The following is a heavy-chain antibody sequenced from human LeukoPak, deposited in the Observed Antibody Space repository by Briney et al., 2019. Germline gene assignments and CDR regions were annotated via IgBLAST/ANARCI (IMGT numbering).Heavy chain of an antibody. CDR1: GFTFSTYV. CDR3: VRRTGY. V-gene: IGHV3-64D*06. J-gene: IGHJ4*02. CDR2: ISSNGDNT. Sequence: PGGSLRLSCSVSGFTFSTYVIHWVRQAPGKGLEYVSAISSNGDNTYYADSVKGRFTISRDNSKNTLYLQMSSLRADDTAVYYCVRRTGYWGQGTLVTVSS.